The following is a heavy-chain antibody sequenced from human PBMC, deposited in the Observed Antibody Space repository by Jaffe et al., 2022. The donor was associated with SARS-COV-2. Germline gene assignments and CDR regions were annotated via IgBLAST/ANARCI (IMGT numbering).Heavy chain of an antibody. Sequence: EVQLVESGGGLVQPGGSLRLSCAASGFTFSSYWMHWVRQAPGKGLVWVSRINSDGSSTSYADSVKGRFTISRDNAKNTLYLQMNSLRAEDTAVYYCASEPAAMPYYYYGMDVWGQGTTVTVSS. J-gene: IGHJ6*02. D-gene: IGHD2-2*01. CDR3: ASEPAAMPYYYYGMDV. V-gene: IGHV3-74*01. CDR2: INSDGSST. CDR1: GFTFSSYW.